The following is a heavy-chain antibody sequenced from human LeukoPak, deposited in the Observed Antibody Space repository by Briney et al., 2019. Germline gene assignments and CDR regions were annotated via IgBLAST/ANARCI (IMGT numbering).Heavy chain of an antibody. Sequence: PSETLSLTCTVSGGSISSSSYYWGWIRQSPGKGLEWIGSVYYTGSTQDNPSLEGRVTISEDTSKNQFSLKLTSVTAEDTAVYYCARQLGDGYNLVYWFDPWGQGTLVTVSS. CDR3: ARQLGDGYNLVYWFDP. V-gene: IGHV4-39*01. J-gene: IGHJ5*02. D-gene: IGHD5-24*01. CDR1: GGSISSSSYY. CDR2: VYYTGST.